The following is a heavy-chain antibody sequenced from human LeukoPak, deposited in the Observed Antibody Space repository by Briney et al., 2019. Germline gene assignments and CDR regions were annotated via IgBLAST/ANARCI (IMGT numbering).Heavy chain of an antibody. CDR3: ARENSGSYYGDAFDI. J-gene: IGHJ3*02. Sequence: ASVKVSCKASGYTFTSYYMHWVRQAPGQGLEWMGIINPSGGSTSYAQKFQGRVTMTRDTSTSTVYMELSSLRSEDTAVYYCARENSGSYYGDAFDIWGQGTMVTVSS. V-gene: IGHV1-46*01. CDR2: INPSGGST. CDR1: GYTFTSYY. D-gene: IGHD1-26*01.